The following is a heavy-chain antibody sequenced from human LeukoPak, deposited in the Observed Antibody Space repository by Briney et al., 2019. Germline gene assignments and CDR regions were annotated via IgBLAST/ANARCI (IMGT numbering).Heavy chain of an antibody. CDR1: GFTFSSYA. Sequence: PGGSLRLSCAASGFTFSSYAMSWIRQPPGKGLEWIGYIYSSGSTNYNPSLKSRVTISVDTSKNQFSLKLSSVTAADTAVYYCARDPSGYYDSSGYLWGQGTLVTVSS. J-gene: IGHJ5*02. D-gene: IGHD3-22*01. CDR2: IYSSGST. V-gene: IGHV4-59*01. CDR3: ARDPSGYYDSSGYL.